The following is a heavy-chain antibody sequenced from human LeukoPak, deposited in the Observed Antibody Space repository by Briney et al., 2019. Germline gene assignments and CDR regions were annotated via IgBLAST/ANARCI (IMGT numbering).Heavy chain of an antibody. J-gene: IGHJ4*02. CDR3: ARACSGANCYDSANDY. V-gene: IGHV3-74*01. D-gene: IGHD2-2*01. Sequence: GGSLRLSCAASGFTFSSYWMHWVRQAPGKGLVWVSRINSDGSSTSYADSVKGRFTISRDNAENSLYLHMNSLRVEDTAVFYCARACSGANCYDSANDYWGQGTLVTVSS. CDR1: GFTFSSYW. CDR2: INSDGSST.